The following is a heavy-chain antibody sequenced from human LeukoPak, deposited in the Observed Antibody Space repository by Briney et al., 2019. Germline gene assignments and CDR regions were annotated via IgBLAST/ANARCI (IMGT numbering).Heavy chain of an antibody. Sequence: PGGSLRLSCAASGFTFDDYAMHWVRQAPGKGLEWVPGISWNSGSIGYADSVKGRFTISRDNAKNSLYLQMNSLRAEDTALYYCARDLEYYGSGSYDYWGQGTLVTVSS. D-gene: IGHD3-10*01. V-gene: IGHV3-9*01. CDR1: GFTFDDYA. CDR2: ISWNSGSI. CDR3: ARDLEYYGSGSYDY. J-gene: IGHJ4*02.